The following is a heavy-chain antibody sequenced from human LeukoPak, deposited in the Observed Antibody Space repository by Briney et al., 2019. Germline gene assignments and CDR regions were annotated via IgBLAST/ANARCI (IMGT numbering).Heavy chain of an antibody. V-gene: IGHV3-30*03. CDR2: MSYDGSNK. CDR1: GFTFSTYG. J-gene: IGHJ4*02. CDR3: AALSGYQWDY. Sequence: GGSLRLSGAASGFTFSTYGMHWVRKAPGKGLQWVAVMSYDGSNKDFVDSVKGRFTISRDNSKNTLYLQMNSLRAEDTAVYYCAALSGYQWDYWGQGTLVTVSS. D-gene: IGHD3-22*01.